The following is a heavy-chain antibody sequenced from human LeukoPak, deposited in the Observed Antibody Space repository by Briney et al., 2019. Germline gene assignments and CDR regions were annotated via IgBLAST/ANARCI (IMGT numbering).Heavy chain of an antibody. V-gene: IGHV3-23*01. CDR1: GLTFSSYA. CDR2: ISGSGGST. Sequence: GGSLRLSCAASGLTFSSYAMSWVRQAPGKGLEWVSAISGSGGSTYYADSVKGRFTISRDNSKNTLYLQMNSLRAEDTAVYYCAKSEDIVVVPANYFDYWGQGTLVTVSS. J-gene: IGHJ4*02. CDR3: AKSEDIVVVPANYFDY. D-gene: IGHD2-2*01.